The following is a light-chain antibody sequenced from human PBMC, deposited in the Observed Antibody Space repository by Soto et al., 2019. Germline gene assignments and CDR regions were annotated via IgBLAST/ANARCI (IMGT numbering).Light chain of an antibody. J-gene: IGKJ2*01. CDR2: DAS. Sequence: DIQLTQSPSPLSASLGDRVTITCRASQSIDHWLAWYQQKPGKAPHLLIYDASRLGTGVPSRFSGSGSGTEFTLTISSLQADDFATYFCQHYNGYPYTFGPGTKLEIK. CDR3: QHYNGYPYT. V-gene: IGKV1-5*01. CDR1: QSIDHW.